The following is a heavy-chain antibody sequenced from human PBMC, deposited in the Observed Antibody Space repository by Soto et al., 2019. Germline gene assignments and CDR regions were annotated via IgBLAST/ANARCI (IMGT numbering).Heavy chain of an antibody. D-gene: IGHD6-13*01. Sequence: EVQLLESGGGLVQPGGSLRLSCAASGFTFSSYGMSWVRQAPGKGLEWVSAISGSGGSTYYADSVKGRFAISRDNAKNTLYLQMNSLRAEDTAVYYFAKALAAAGTLYSWGRGSLVTVSS. CDR3: AKALAAAGTLYS. CDR1: GFTFSSYG. CDR2: ISGSGGST. J-gene: IGHJ4*02. V-gene: IGHV3-23*01.